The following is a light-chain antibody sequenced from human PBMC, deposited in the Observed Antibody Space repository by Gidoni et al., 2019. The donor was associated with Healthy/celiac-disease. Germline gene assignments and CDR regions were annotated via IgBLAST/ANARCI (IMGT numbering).Light chain of an antibody. J-gene: IGKJ1*01. Sequence: AIRMTPAPSYFSASTGDRVTITFRASQGISRYLAWYQQKPGKAPKLLIYAASTLQSGIPSRFSGSGSGTDFTLTISCLQSEDFAIYYCQQYYSYPWTFGQGTKVEIK. CDR1: QGISRY. CDR2: AAS. V-gene: IGKV1-8*01. CDR3: QQYYSYPWT.